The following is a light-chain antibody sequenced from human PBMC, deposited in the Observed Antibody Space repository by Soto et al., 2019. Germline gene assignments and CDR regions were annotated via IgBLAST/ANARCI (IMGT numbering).Light chain of an antibody. V-gene: IGKV3-11*01. CDR1: QSVSNN. CDR2: GAS. CDR3: QQRSNWPGT. Sequence: EIVMTQSPATLSVPPGERATLSCRASQSVSNNLAWYQQQPGQAPRLLIYGASTTASGIPARFSGSGSGTDFTLTISSLEPEDFAVYYCQQRSNWPGTFGQGTKVDIK. J-gene: IGKJ1*01.